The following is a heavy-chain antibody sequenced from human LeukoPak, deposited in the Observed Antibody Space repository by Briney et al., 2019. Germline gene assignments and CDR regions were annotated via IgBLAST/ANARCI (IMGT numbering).Heavy chain of an antibody. J-gene: IGHJ6*02. V-gene: IGHV3-23*01. CDR1: GFTFSNYA. Sequence: HPGGSLRLSCAASGFTFSNYAMSWVRQAPGKGLEWVSAISGSGGSTYYADFVKGRFTISRDNSKNTLYLQMNSLRAEDTAVYYCAKVMNYQYYYGMDVWGQGTTVTVSS. CDR3: AKVMNYQYYYGMDV. CDR2: ISGSGGST. D-gene: IGHD1-7*01.